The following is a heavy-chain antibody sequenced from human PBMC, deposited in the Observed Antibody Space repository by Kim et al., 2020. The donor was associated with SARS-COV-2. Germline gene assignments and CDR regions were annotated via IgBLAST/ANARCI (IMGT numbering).Heavy chain of an antibody. D-gene: IGHD3-3*01. Sequence: SETLSLTCAVYGGSFSAYYWSWIRQPPGKGLEWIGEINHSGSTNYNPSLKSRVTISVDTSKNQFSLKLSSVTAADTAVYYCARAQKSRITMFGVVITRGYMDVWGKGTTVTVSS. CDR3: ARAQKSRITMFGVVITRGYMDV. CDR1: GGSFSAYY. CDR2: INHSGST. J-gene: IGHJ6*03. V-gene: IGHV4-34*01.